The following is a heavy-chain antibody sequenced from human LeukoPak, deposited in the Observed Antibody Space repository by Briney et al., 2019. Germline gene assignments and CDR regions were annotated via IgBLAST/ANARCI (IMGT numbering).Heavy chain of an antibody. V-gene: IGHV3-74*01. J-gene: IGHJ4*02. Sequence: GGSLRLSCAASGLAFSAYKMNWVRQAPRKGLVWVSRISTDGYTTDYADFVQGRFTASRDNTKNTWSLEMNSLRAEDTAVYYCAVGGSPGYWGQGTLVTVSS. CDR3: AVGGSPGY. CDR2: ISTDGYTT. D-gene: IGHD2-15*01. CDR1: GLAFSAYK.